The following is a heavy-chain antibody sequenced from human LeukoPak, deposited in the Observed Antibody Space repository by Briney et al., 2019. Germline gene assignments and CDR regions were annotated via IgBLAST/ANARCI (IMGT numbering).Heavy chain of an antibody. V-gene: IGHV3-53*01. J-gene: IGHJ6*02. CDR3: ARGVRPYYYYGMDV. Sequence: GGSLRLSCAASGFTVSSNYMSWVRQAPGKGLEWVSVIYSGGSTYYADSVKGRFTISRDNSKNTLYLQMNSLRAEDTAVYYCARGVRPYYYYGMDVWGQGTTVTVSS. CDR2: IYSGGST. CDR1: GFTVSSNY.